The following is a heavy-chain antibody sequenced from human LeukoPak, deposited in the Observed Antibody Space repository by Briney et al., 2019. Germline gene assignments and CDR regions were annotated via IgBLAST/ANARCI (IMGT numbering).Heavy chain of an antibody. V-gene: IGHV3-30*18. CDR3: ANEGSSGYYRFFDY. D-gene: IGHD3-22*01. Sequence: EGSLRLSCAASGFTFSSYGMHWVRQAPGKGLEWVAVISYDGSNKYYADSVKGRFTISRDNSKNTLYLQMNSLRAEDTAVYYCANEGSSGYYRFFDYWGQGTLVTVSS. CDR2: ISYDGSNK. CDR1: GFTFSSYG. J-gene: IGHJ4*02.